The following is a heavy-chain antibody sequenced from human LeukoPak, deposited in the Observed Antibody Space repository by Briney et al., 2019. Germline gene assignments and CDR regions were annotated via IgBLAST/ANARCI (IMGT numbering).Heavy chain of an antibody. CDR3: AXXSLVVPAAMVHFDY. J-gene: IGHJ4*02. Sequence: GASVKVSCKASGYTFTSYGISWVRQAPGQGLEWMGWISAYNGNTNYAQKLQGRVTMTTDTSTSTAYMELRSLRSDDTAVYYCAXXSLVVPAAMVHFDYWGQGTLVTVSS. CDR2: ISAYNGNT. D-gene: IGHD2-2*01. CDR1: GYTFTSYG. V-gene: IGHV1-18*01.